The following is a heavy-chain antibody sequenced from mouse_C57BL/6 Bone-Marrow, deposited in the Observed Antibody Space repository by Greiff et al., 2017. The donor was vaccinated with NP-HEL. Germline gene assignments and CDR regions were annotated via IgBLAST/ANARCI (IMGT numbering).Heavy chain of an antibody. CDR3: AKRGIYYCGISPYYFDY. CDR2: IDPNSGGT. CDR1: GYTFTSYW. D-gene: IGHD1-1*01. J-gene: IGHJ2*01. Sequence: QVQLQQPGAELVKPGASVKLSCKASGYTFTSYWMHWVKQRPGRGLEWIGRIDPNSGGTKYNEKFKSKATLTVDKPSSTAYMQLISLTSEDSAVYYCAKRGIYYCGISPYYFDYWGQGTTLTVSS. V-gene: IGHV1-72*01.